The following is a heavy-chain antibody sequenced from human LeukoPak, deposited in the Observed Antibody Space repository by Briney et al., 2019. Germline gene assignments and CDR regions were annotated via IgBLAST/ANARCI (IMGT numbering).Heavy chain of an antibody. D-gene: IGHD4-23*01. CDR2: IIPIFGTA. Sequence: SVKVSCKASGGTFSSYAISWGRQAPGQGLEWMGGIIPIFGTANYAQKFQGRVTITADETTSTAYMELSSLRSEDTAVYYCASVPRPLRWEPYYYYMDVWGKGTTVTVSS. CDR3: ASVPRPLRWEPYYYYMDV. V-gene: IGHV1-69*13. CDR1: GGTFSSYA. J-gene: IGHJ6*03.